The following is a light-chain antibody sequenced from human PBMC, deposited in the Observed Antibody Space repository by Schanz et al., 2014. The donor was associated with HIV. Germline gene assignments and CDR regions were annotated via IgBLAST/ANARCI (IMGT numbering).Light chain of an antibody. V-gene: IGKV3-20*01. CDR1: QSIGNSL. J-gene: IGKJ1*01. CDR2: AAS. Sequence: EVVLTQSPATLSVSPGERASLSCRASQSIGNSLAWFQQTPGQAPRLLIYAASTRATGIPDRFSGSGSGTDFTLTIAGLEPEDSAVYYCQQYGSSPETFGQGTKVEIK. CDR3: QQYGSSPET.